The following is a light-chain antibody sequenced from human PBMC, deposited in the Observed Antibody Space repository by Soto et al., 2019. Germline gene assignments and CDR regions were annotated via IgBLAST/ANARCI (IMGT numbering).Light chain of an antibody. Sequence: LTQPRSVSGSPGQSVTISCTGTSSDVGGYNRVSWYQQHSGKAPKLMIYEVSNRPSGVSNRFSGSKSGNTASLTISGLQAEDEADYYCLSYTTSSSYVFGTGTKVTVL. V-gene: IGLV2-14*01. J-gene: IGLJ1*01. CDR1: SSDVGGYNR. CDR2: EVS. CDR3: LSYTTSSSYV.